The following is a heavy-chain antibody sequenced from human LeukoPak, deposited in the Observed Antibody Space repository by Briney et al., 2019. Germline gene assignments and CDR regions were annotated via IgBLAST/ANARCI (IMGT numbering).Heavy chain of an antibody. CDR1: GGSITSYY. D-gene: IGHD6-19*01. CDR2: IYYSGST. Sequence: SETLSLTCTVSGGSITSYYWSWIRQPPGKGLEWIGYIYYSGSTNYNPSLKSRVTISRDTSKNQFSLKVSSVTAADTAVYYCARRHSSGWYRDAFDIWGQGTMVTVSS. CDR3: ARRHSSGWYRDAFDI. V-gene: IGHV4-59*01. J-gene: IGHJ3*02.